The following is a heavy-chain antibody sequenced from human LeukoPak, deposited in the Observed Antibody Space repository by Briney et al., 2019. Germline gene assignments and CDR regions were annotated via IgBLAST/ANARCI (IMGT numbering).Heavy chain of an antibody. J-gene: IGHJ5*02. Sequence: GGSLRLSCAASGFTFSSYSMNRVRQAPGKGLEWVSSISSSSNFVFYADSVKGRFTISRDNAKSSLFLQMNSLRAEDTAVYYCASLPYCSGGSCHAEGFDPWGQGTLVTVSS. CDR2: ISSSSNFV. V-gene: IGHV3-21*01. CDR3: ASLPYCSGGSCHAEGFDP. CDR1: GFTFSSYS. D-gene: IGHD2-15*01.